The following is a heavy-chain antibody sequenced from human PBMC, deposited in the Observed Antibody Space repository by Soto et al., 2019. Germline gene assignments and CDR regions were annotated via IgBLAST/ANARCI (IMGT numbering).Heavy chain of an antibody. CDR2: ISGSGGST. CDR1: GFTFSSYA. D-gene: IGHD2-2*01. J-gene: IGHJ3*02. CDR3: AKDESYQGGAFDI. V-gene: IGHV3-23*01. Sequence: LRLSCAASGFTFSSYAMSWVRQAPGKGLEWVSAISGSGGSTYYADSVKGRFTISRDNSKNTLYLQMNSLRAEDTAVYYCAKDESYQGGAFDIWGQGTMVTVSS.